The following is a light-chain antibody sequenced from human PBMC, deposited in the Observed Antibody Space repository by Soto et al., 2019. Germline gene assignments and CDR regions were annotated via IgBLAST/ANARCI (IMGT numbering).Light chain of an antibody. Sequence: DVQMTQAPSSLSASVGDRVTISCRASQGISNYLAWYQQKPGKVPKLLIYAASILQSGVPSRFSGSGSGTDFTLTISRLQPEDVATYYCQKYNSAPRTFGGGTKVEIK. CDR2: AAS. CDR3: QKYNSAPRT. CDR1: QGISNY. V-gene: IGKV1-27*01. J-gene: IGKJ4*01.